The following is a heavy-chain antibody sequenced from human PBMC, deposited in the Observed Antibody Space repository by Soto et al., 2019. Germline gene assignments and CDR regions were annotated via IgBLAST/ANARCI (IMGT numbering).Heavy chain of an antibody. D-gene: IGHD3-16*01. V-gene: IGHV3-33*08. CDR2: IWHDGGNK. J-gene: IGHJ4*02. CDR1: GFTFSSYS. CDR3: ARDGDVNTGFGKDY. Sequence: PGGSLRLSCAASGFTFSSYSMNWVRQAPGKGLEWVAFIWHDGGNKFYAESVKGRFTISRDNSKNTLYLQMTSLSAEDTAMYYCARDGDVNTGFGKDYWGQGTLVTVSS.